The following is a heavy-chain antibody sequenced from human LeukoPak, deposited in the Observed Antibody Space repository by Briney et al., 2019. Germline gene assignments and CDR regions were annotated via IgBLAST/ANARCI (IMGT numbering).Heavy chain of an antibody. V-gene: IGHV3-9*01. Sequence: GGSLRLSCAASGFTFDDYAMHWVRQAPGKGLEWVSGISWNSGSIGYADSVKGRFTISRDNAKNSLYLQMNSLRAEDTAVYYCARDPGYCSSTSCYQHHPPPWFDPWGQGTLVTVSS. CDR2: ISWNSGSI. CDR3: ARDPGYCSSTSCYQHHPPPWFDP. CDR1: GFTFDDYA. D-gene: IGHD2-2*01. J-gene: IGHJ5*02.